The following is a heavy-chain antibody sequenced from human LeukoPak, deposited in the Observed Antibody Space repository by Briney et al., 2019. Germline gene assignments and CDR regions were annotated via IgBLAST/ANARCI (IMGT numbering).Heavy chain of an antibody. D-gene: IGHD2-15*01. CDR2: ISSSGSTI. Sequence: GGSLRLSCAASGFTFSDYYMSWIRQAPGKGLEWVSYISSSGSTIYYADSVKGRFTISRDNAKNSLYLQMNSLRAEDTAVYYCARAPPLVVVAAPHFDYWGQGTLVTVSS. CDR1: GFTFSDYY. CDR3: ARAPPLVVVAAPHFDY. V-gene: IGHV3-11*04. J-gene: IGHJ4*02.